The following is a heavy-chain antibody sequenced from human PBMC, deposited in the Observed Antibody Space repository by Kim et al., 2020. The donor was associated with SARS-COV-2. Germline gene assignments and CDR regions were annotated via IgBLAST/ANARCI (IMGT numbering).Heavy chain of an antibody. V-gene: IGHV3-73*01. CDR3: TRVPPYSNSWWDAFDI. CDR2: IRSKANSYAT. J-gene: IGHJ3*02. CDR1: GFTFSDSA. D-gene: IGHD6-13*01. Sequence: GVSLRLSCAASGFTFSDSAMYWVRQASGKGLEWVGRIRSKANSYATAYAASVKGRFTISRDDSKNTAYLQMNSLKTEDTAIYSCTRVPPYSNSWWDAFDIWGQGTMVTVSS.